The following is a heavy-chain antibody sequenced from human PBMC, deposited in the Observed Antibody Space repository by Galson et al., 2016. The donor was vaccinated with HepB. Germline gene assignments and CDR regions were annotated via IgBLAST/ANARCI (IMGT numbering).Heavy chain of an antibody. J-gene: IGHJ5*02. CDR3: AKSAAATTGWFDP. CDR2: IWSDGSNK. D-gene: IGHD1-7*01. CDR1: GSTFSSYG. V-gene: IGHV3-33*04. Sequence: SLRLSCAASGSTFSSYGMHWVRQAPGKGLEWVAVIWSDGSNKYYAHSVKGRFTISRDNSKNTLYLHMNSLRVEDTAVYYCAKSAAATTGWFDPWGQGTLVTVSS.